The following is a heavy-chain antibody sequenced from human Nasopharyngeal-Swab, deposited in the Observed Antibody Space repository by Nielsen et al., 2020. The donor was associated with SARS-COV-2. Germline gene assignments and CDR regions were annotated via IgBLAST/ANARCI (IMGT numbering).Heavy chain of an antibody. CDR2: IIPILGIT. Sequence: SVKVSCKASFSNYAISWVRQAPGQGLEWMGRIIPILGITNYAQKFHGRVTITADKSTSTAYMELSGLRSEDTAVYYCARGDYRGTYYFDYWGQGTLVTVSP. CDR1: FSNYA. J-gene: IGHJ4*02. CDR3: ARGDYRGTYYFDY. V-gene: IGHV1-69*04. D-gene: IGHD1-26*01.